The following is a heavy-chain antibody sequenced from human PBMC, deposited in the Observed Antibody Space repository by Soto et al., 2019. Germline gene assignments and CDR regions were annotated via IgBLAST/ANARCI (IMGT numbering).Heavy chain of an antibody. J-gene: IGHJ4*01. Sequence: PGGSLRLSCAASGFIFSNVWMSWVRQAPGKGLEWVGRIKSKTDGGTTDYAAPVKGRFTISRDDSKNTLYLQMNSLKTEDTAVYYCTSGYYYESSAYYYWGHGTLVTV. CDR2: IKSKTDGGTT. CDR3: TSGYYYESSAYYY. D-gene: IGHD3-22*01. CDR1: GFIFSNVW. V-gene: IGHV3-15*01.